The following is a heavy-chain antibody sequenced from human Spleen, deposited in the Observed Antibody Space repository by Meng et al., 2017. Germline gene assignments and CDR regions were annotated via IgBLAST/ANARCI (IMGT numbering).Heavy chain of an antibody. V-gene: IGHV1-2*02. CDR3: ARDGIRAYGSGSYPADY. D-gene: IGHD3-10*01. J-gene: IGHJ4*02. Sequence: ARLVQSGAEAKTPGASVKVSCKSSGYTLTGYYMHWVRQAPGQGLEWMGWINPNSGGTNYAQKFQGRVTMTRDTSISTAYMELSRLRSDDTAVYYCARDGIRAYGSGSYPADYWGQGTLVTVSS. CDR1: GYTLTGYY. CDR2: INPNSGGT.